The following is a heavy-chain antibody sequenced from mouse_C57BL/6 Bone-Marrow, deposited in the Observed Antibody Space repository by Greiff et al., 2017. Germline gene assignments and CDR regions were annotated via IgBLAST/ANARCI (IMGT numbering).Heavy chain of an antibody. D-gene: IGHD2-4*01. Sequence: EVQLVESGPGLVKPSQSLSLTCSVTGYSITSGYYWNWIRQFPGNKLEWMGYISYDGSNNYNPSLKNRISITRDTSKNQFFLKLNSVTTEDTATYYCARDDYDYGAWFAYWGQGTLVTVSA. J-gene: IGHJ3*01. CDR3: ARDDYDYGAWFAY. V-gene: IGHV3-6*01. CDR2: ISYDGSN. CDR1: GYSITSGYY.